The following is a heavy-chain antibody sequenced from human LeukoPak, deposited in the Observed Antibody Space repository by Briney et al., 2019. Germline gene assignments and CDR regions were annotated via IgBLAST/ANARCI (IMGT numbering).Heavy chain of an antibody. CDR1: GYSISSGYY. Sequence: SETLSLTCTVSGYSISSGYYWGCIRQPPGKGLEWIGSIYHSGSTYYNPSLKSRVTISVDTSKNQFSLKLSSVTAADTAVYYCARDPDIVVVPAADWGQGTLVTVSS. CDR2: IYHSGST. J-gene: IGHJ4*02. V-gene: IGHV4-38-2*02. D-gene: IGHD2-2*01. CDR3: ARDPDIVVVPAAD.